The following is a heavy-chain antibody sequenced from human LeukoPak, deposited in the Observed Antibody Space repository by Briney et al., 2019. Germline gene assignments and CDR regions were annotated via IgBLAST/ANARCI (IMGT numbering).Heavy chain of an antibody. CDR2: IRSKAHGGTT. V-gene: IGHV3-49*04. D-gene: IGHD6-19*01. CDR3: TRGQSQWLVPFDY. J-gene: IGHJ4*02. Sequence: GGSLRLSCTASGFTFGDYAMSWVRQAPGKGLEWVGFIRSKAHGGTTEYAASVKGRFTISRDDSKSIAYLQMNSLKTEDTAVYYCTRGQSQWLVPFDYWGQGTLVTVS. CDR1: GFTFGDYA.